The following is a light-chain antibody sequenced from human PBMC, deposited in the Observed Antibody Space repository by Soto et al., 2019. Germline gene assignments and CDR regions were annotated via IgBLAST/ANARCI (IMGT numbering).Light chain of an antibody. CDR3: QQYGTSPWT. CDR2: IAS. V-gene: IGKV3-20*01. CDR1: QSVNSDY. Sequence: EIVLTQSPGTLSLFPGERXTLSCRATQSVNSDYLAWYQQKPGQAPRLLIYIASRRATGIPDRFSGSGSGTDFTLTISRLEPEDFAVXYCQQYGTSPWTFGQGTKVEIK. J-gene: IGKJ1*01.